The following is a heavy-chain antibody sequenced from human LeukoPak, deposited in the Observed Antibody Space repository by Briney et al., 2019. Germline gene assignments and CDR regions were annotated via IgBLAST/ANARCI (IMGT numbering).Heavy chain of an antibody. CDR3: AKNALAVCGYGPYYFAC. Sequence: GGSLRLSCAASGFNFYNYAMSWVRQAPGKGLEWVSAISGSGGSTYYADSMKGRFTISRDNSKNTLYLQMNSLRAEDTAIYYCAKNALAVCGYGPYYFACRGQGTLVTVS. CDR1: GFNFYNYA. V-gene: IGHV3-23*01. CDR2: ISGSGGST. D-gene: IGHD5-12*01. J-gene: IGHJ4*02.